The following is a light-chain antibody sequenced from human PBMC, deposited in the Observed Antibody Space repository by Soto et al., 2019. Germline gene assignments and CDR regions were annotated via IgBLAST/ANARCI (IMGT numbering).Light chain of an antibody. CDR2: DDT. Sequence: SYELTQPPSVSVAPGQTARFTCGGNKIGSKSVHWYQQKPGQAPVLVVYDDTDRPSGIPERFSGSKSGNTATLSISRVEAGDEADYYCQVWDSSNDHYVFGTGTKVTVL. J-gene: IGLJ1*01. CDR3: QVWDSSNDHYV. CDR1: KIGSKS. V-gene: IGLV3-21*02.